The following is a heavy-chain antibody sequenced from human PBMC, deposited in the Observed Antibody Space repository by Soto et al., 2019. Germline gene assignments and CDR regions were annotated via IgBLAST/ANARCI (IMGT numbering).Heavy chain of an antibody. D-gene: IGHD2-2*02. CDR1: GYSFTSYW. J-gene: IGHJ4*02. CDR3: ARKPRYCSSTSCYIFGY. CDR2: IYPGDSDT. Sequence: GESLKISCKGSGYSFTSYWIGWVRQMPGKGLEWMGIIYPGDSDTRYSPSFQGQVTISADKSISTAYLQWSSLKASDTAMYYCARKPRYCSSTSCYIFGYWGQGXLVTVSS. V-gene: IGHV5-51*01.